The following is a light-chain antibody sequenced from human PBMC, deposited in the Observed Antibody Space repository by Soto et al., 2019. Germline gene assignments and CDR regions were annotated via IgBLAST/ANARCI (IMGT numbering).Light chain of an antibody. Sequence: EIVMTQSPATLSVSPGERVTLFCRASQSIYEQLASYQQKPGQTPRLVIYDTSTSATGTPGSVSGSGSGTEFTLTISSLQSEGFAVYDCQQYNRWPLTFGGGTKVEIK. CDR3: QQYNRWPLT. CDR1: QSIYEQ. CDR2: DTS. J-gene: IGKJ4*01. V-gene: IGKV3-15*01.